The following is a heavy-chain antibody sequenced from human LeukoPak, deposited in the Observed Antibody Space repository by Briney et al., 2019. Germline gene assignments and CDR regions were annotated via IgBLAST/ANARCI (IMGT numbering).Heavy chain of an antibody. CDR3: ARKSLVVGTDAFDI. CDR2: IASNNDYR. CDR1: GASISTTNYY. D-gene: IGHD2-15*01. Sequence: LSLTCSVSGASISTTNYYWGWIRQPLGRGLEWVSSIASNNDYRYSADSLRGRFTISRDNAKNSLFLQMNSLRPEDTAVYYCARKSLVVGTDAFDIWGQGTMVTVSS. J-gene: IGHJ3*02. V-gene: IGHV3-11*06.